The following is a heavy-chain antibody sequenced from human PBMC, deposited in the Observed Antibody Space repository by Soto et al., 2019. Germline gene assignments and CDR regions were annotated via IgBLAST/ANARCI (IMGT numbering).Heavy chain of an antibody. CDR3: ARVVREQQLAPVGAFDI. J-gene: IGHJ3*02. Sequence: LSLTCAVYGGSFSGYYWSWIRQPPEKGLEWIGEINHSGSTNYNPSLKSRVTISVDTSKNQFSLKLSSVTAADTAVYYCARVVREQQLAPVGAFDIWGQGTMVTVSS. CDR1: GGSFSGYY. CDR2: INHSGST. V-gene: IGHV4-34*01. D-gene: IGHD6-13*01.